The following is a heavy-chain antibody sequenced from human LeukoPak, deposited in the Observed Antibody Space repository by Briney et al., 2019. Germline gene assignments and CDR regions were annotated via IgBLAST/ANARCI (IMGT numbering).Heavy chain of an antibody. J-gene: IGHJ5*02. CDR2: IRYDGNNK. D-gene: IGHD6-19*01. CDR3: AKDGWQWLVDP. V-gene: IGHV3-30*02. CDR1: GFPFSDYV. Sequence: GGSLRLSCAASGFPFSDYVMHWVRQAPGKGLEWVSVIRYDGNNKYYADSVKGRFTISRDNSKNTLYLQMNSLRAEDTAVYYCAKDGWQWLVDPWGQGTLVTVSS.